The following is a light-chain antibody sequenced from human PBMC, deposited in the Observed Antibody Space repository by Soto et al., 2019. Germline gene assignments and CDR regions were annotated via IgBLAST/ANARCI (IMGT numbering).Light chain of an antibody. J-gene: IGKJ2*01. CDR3: QLYYNWPPYT. V-gene: IGKV3-15*01. Sequence: EVVMTQSPATLSVSPGDRATLSCRASQSVDTNVVWYQQKPGQPPRLLVHSASIRATGVPARFTGIGSGTDFTLTISGLQSDDFAIYYCQLYYNWPPYTFGQGTRLQIK. CDR2: SAS. CDR1: QSVDTN.